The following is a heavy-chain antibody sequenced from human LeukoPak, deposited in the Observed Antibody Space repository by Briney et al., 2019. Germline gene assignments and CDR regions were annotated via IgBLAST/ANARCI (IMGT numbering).Heavy chain of an antibody. V-gene: IGHV3-23*01. Sequence: GGSLRLSCAASGFTFSSYAMSWVRQAPGKGLEWVSAISGSGGSTYYADSVKGRFTISRDNSKNTLYLQMNSLRAEDTAVYYCAKASRIFGVVIIPGGYYYGMDVWGQGTTVTVSS. J-gene: IGHJ6*02. D-gene: IGHD3-3*01. CDR1: GFTFSSYA. CDR2: ISGSGGST. CDR3: AKASRIFGVVIIPGGYYYGMDV.